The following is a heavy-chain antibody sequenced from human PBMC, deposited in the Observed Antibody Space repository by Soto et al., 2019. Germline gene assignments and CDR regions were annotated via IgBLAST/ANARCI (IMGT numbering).Heavy chain of an antibody. D-gene: IGHD2-2*01. Sequence: ASVKVSCKASGYTFTGYYMHWVRQAPGQGLEWMGWINPNSGGTNYAQKFQGWVTMTRDTSISTAYMELSRLRSDDTAVYYCARAPSPARDAFDIWGQGTMVTVSS. J-gene: IGHJ3*02. CDR1: GYTFTGYY. CDR2: INPNSGGT. V-gene: IGHV1-2*04. CDR3: ARAPSPARDAFDI.